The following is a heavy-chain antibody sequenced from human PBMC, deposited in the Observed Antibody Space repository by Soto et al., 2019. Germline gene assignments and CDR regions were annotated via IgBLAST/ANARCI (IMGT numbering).Heavy chain of an antibody. CDR3: ARHEGSAPKTFDY. Sequence: QLQLQESGPGLVKPSETLSPTCPAPVGSLTISSTYWAGIGRPPGRGLEWIGSIYYSGSTYYNPSLKSRVTISVDTSKNQSSLKLSSVTASDTAAYYCARHEGSAPKTFDYWGQGTLVTVSS. CDR2: IYYSGST. J-gene: IGHJ4*02. V-gene: IGHV4-39*01. CDR1: VGSLTISSTY.